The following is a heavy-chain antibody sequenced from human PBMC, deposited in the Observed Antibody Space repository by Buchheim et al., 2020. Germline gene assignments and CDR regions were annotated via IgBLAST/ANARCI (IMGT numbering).Heavy chain of an antibody. CDR2: IWYDGSNK. CDR1: GFTFSSYG. D-gene: IGHD6-19*01. J-gene: IGHJ6*02. V-gene: IGHV3-33*01. CDR3: AREIREQVADLYYYYGMDV. Sequence: QVQLVESGGGVVQPGRSLRLSCAASGFTFSSYGMHWVRQAPGKGLEGVAVIWYDGSNKYYADSVKGRFTISRDNSKNTLYLQMNSLRAEDTAVYYCAREIREQVADLYYYYGMDVWGQGTT.